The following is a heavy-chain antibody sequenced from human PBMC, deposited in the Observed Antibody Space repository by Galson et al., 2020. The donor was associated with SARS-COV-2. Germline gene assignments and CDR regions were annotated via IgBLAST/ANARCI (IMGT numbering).Heavy chain of an antibody. CDR2: ISSSGSTI. Sequence: NSGGSLRLSCAASGFTFSDYYMSWIRQAPGKGLEWVSYISSSGSTIYYADSVKGRFTISMDNAKNSLYLQMNSLRAEDTAVYYCARSVEKAAAVGYWGQGTLVTVSS. V-gene: IGHV3-11*04. CDR3: ARSVEKAAAVGY. CDR1: GFTFSDYY. D-gene: IGHD6-13*01. J-gene: IGHJ4*02.